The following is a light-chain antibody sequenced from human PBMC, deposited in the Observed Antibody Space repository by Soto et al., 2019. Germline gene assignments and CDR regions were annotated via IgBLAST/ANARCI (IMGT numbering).Light chain of an antibody. J-gene: IGLJ1*01. CDR3: SSYTSSSTLLV. V-gene: IGLV2-14*01. CDR2: DVS. CDR1: SSDVGGYNY. Sequence: ALTQPASVSGSPGQSITISCTGTSSDVGGYNYVSWYQQHPGKAPKLMIYDVSNRPSGVSNRFSGSKSGNTASLTISGLQAEDEADYYCSSYTSSSTLLVFGTGTKLTVL.